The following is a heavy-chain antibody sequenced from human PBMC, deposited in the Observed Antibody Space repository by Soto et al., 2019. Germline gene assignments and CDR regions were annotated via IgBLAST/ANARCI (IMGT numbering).Heavy chain of an antibody. Sequence: SETLSLTCTVSGGSISSSSYYWGWIRQPPGKGLEWIGSIYYSGSTYYNPSLKSRVTISVDTSKNQFSLKLSSVTAADTAVYYCARHDIVVVPAAIRYFDYWGQGTLVTVSS. D-gene: IGHD2-2*01. J-gene: IGHJ4*02. CDR1: GGSISSSSYY. V-gene: IGHV4-39*01. CDR3: ARHDIVVVPAAIRYFDY. CDR2: IYYSGST.